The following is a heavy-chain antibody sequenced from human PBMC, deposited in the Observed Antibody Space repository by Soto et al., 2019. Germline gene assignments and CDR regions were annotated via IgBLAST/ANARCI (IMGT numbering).Heavy chain of an antibody. Sequence: QITLKESGPTLVKPTQTLTLTCSFSGFSLSTSGMTVGWIRQPPGKALEWLALIYWDDDKRYSPSLQSRLTXTXDXXKNHVVLTMTNMDPVDTGTYYCIHSHQRLLYYFDSWGPGTLVTVSS. J-gene: IGHJ4*02. D-gene: IGHD6-25*01. V-gene: IGHV2-5*02. CDR3: IHSHQRLLYYFDS. CDR2: IYWDDDK. CDR1: GFSLSTSGMT.